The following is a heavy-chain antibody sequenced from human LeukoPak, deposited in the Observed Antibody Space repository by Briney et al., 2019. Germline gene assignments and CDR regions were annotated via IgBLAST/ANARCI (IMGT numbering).Heavy chain of an antibody. CDR3: ARESRGGSYYFDY. Sequence: SETLSLTCAVSGGSVSSGSYYWSWIRQPPGKGLEWIGYIYYSGSTNYTPSLKSRVTISVDTSKNQFSLKLSSVTAADTAVYYCARESRGGSYYFDYWGQGTLVTVSS. J-gene: IGHJ4*02. CDR2: IYYSGST. D-gene: IGHD1-26*01. CDR1: GGSVSSGSYY. V-gene: IGHV4-61*01.